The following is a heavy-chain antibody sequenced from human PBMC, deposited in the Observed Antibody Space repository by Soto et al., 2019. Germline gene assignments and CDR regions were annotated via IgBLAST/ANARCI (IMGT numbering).Heavy chain of an antibody. D-gene: IGHD3-9*01. V-gene: IGHV3-23*01. CDR1: GFTFSSYA. CDR2: ISGSGGST. CDR3: AKDAQPEVLRYFGPFYH. J-gene: IGHJ4*02. Sequence: GGSLRLSCAAAGFTFSSYAMSWVRQAPGKGLEWVSAISGSGGSTYYADSVKGRFTISRDNSKNTLYLQMNSLRAEDTAVYYCAKDAQPEVLRYFGPFYHWGQGTLVAVSS.